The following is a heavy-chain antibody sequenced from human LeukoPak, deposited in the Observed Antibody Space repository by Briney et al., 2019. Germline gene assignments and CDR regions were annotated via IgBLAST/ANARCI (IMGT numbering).Heavy chain of an antibody. J-gene: IGHJ4*02. D-gene: IGHD3-3*01. CDR2: IYYSGST. CDR3: ARSPTAYYDFWSGPDY. V-gene: IGHV4-61*01. CDR1: GGSVSSGTYY. Sequence: SETLSLTCTVSGGSVSSGTYYWSWIRQPPGKGLEWIGYIYYSGSTNYNPSLKSRVTISVDTSKNQFSLKLSSVTAADTAVYYCARSPTAYYDFWSGPDYWGQGTLVTVSS.